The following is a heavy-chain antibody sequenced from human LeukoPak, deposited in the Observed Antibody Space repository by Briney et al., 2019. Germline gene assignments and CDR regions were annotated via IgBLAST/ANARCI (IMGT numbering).Heavy chain of an antibody. D-gene: IGHD3-3*01. CDR3: ARDDYGFWSGYYDPLHY. CDR2: IWYDGSNK. Sequence: GGSLRLSCAASGFTFSSYGMHWVRQAPGKGLEWVAVIWYDGSNKYYADSVKGRFTISRDNSKNTLYLQMNSLRAEDTAVYYCARDDYGFWSGYYDPLHYWGQGTLVTVSS. J-gene: IGHJ4*02. CDR1: GFTFSSYG. V-gene: IGHV3-33*01.